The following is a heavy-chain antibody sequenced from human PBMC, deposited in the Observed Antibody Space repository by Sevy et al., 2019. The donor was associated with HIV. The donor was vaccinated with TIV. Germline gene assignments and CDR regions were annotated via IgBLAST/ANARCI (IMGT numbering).Heavy chain of an antibody. CDR2: ISGSGGST. CDR3: AKDLDGPFDY. V-gene: IGHV3-23*01. Sequence: GESLKICCAASGFTFSSYAMSWVRQAPGKGLEWVSAISGSGGSTCYADSVKGRFTISRDNSKNTLYLQMNSLRAEDTAAYYCAKDLDGPFDYWGQGTLVTVSS. CDR1: GFTFSSYA. J-gene: IGHJ4*02.